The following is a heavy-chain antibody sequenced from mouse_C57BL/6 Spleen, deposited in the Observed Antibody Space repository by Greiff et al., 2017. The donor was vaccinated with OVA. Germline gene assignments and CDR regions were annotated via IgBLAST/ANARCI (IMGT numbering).Heavy chain of an antibody. V-gene: IGHV3-1*01. CDR1: GYSITSGYD. D-gene: IGHD2-4*01. CDR3: ARDDDYDGYWYCDV. Sequence: EVKLVESGPGMVKPSQSLSLTCTVTGYSITSGYDWHWIRHFPGNKLEWMGYISYSGSTTYNPSLKSRISITHDTSKNHFFLKLNSVTTEDTATYYCARDDDYDGYWYCDVWGTGTTVTVSS. J-gene: IGHJ1*03. CDR2: ISYSGST.